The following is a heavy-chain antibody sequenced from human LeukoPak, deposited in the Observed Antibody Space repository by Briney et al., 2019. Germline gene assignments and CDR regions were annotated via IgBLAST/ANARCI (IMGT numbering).Heavy chain of an antibody. CDR1: GFTFSDYF. J-gene: IGHJ4*02. D-gene: IGHD5-18*01. Sequence: GRSLRLSCAASGFTFSDYFFSWVRQAPGKGPEWVSYISSRGDIIHYADAVKGRFTISRDNAENSLYLQMNSLRAEDTAMYYCARSAYNYGYVYFDHWGQGTLVIVSS. V-gene: IGHV3-11*01. CDR2: ISSRGDII. CDR3: ARSAYNYGYVYFDH.